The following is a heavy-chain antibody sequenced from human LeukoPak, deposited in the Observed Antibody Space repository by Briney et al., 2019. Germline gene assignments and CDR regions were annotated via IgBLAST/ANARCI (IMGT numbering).Heavy chain of an antibody. CDR1: GGTFSSYA. J-gene: IGHJ6*03. CDR3: ARSPDPYCSSTSCYRGSRFYMDV. D-gene: IGHD2-2*02. Sequence: SVKVSCKASGGTFSSYAISWVRQAPGHGLEWMGGIIPIFGTANYAQKFQGRVTITTDESTSTAYVELSSLRSEDTAVYYCARSPDPYCSSTSCYRGSRFYMDVWGKGTTVTVSS. CDR2: IIPIFGTA. V-gene: IGHV1-69*05.